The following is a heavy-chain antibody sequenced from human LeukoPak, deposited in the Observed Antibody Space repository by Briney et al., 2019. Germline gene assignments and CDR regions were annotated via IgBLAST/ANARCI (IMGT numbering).Heavy chain of an antibody. D-gene: IGHD1-7*01. CDR1: GFTFSSYW. J-gene: IGHJ6*03. CDR2: IKQDGSEK. CDR3: AKRRGLELLYYYYMDV. V-gene: IGHV3-7*01. Sequence: GGSLRLSWAASGFTFSSYWMSGVRQAPGKGLEGGANIKQDGSEKYYVDSVKGRFTISRDNAKNSLYLQMNSLRAEDTAVYYCAKRRGLELLYYYYMDVWGKGTTVTVSS.